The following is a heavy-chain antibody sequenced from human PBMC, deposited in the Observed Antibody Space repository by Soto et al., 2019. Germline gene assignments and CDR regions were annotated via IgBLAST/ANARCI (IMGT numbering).Heavy chain of an antibody. CDR3: ARDGMRSMVRGGLRY. D-gene: IGHD3-10*01. J-gene: IGHJ4*02. Sequence: QVQLVQSGAEVKKPGSSVKVSCKASGGTFSSYAISWVRQAPGQGLEWMGGIIPIFGTANYAQKLQGRVTIIADKSTSTAYMELSSLRSEDTAVYYCARDGMRSMVRGGLRYWGQGTLVTVSS. CDR1: GGTFSSYA. V-gene: IGHV1-69*14. CDR2: IIPIFGTA.